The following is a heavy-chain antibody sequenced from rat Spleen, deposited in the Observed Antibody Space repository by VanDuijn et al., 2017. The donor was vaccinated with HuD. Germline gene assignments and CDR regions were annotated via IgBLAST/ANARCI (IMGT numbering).Heavy chain of an antibody. CDR2: ISSGGDT. CDR3: IRESLPGFNSHWFLY. CDR1: GFSLTING. D-gene: IGHD1-4*01. Sequence: QVQLKESGPGLVQPSQTLSLTCTVSGFSLTINGVSWVRQPPGKGLEWIVAISSGGDTYYNSALKSRLSISRDTSKSQVFLKMNRLPTEDTDTYFCIRESLPGFNSHWFLYWGPGTLVTVSS. J-gene: IGHJ3*01. V-gene: IGHV2S12*01.